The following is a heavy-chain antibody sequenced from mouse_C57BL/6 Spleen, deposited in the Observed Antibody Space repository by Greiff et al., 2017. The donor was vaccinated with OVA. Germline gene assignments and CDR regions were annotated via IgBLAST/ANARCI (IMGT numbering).Heavy chain of an antibody. CDR1: GYSITSGYY. V-gene: IGHV3-6*01. J-gene: IGHJ4*01. Sequence: DVKLQESGPGLVKPSQSLSLTCSVTGYSITSGYYWNWIRQFPGNKLEWMGYISYDGSNNYNPSLKNRISITRDTSKNQFFLKLNSVTTEDTATYYCARGGYYGNSGAMDYWGQGTSVTVSS. CDR3: ARGGYYGNSGAMDY. CDR2: ISYDGSN. D-gene: IGHD2-1*01.